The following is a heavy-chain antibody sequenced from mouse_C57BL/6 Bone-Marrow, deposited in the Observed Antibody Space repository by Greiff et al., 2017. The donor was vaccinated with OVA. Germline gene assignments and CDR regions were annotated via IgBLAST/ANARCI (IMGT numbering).Heavy chain of an antibody. D-gene: IGHD2-3*01. CDR3: TPLYDGYLWFAY. CDR1: GFNITDDY. Sequence: EVKLQQSGAELVRPGASVKLSCTASGFNITDDYMHWVKQRPEQGLAWIGWIDPENGDTEYASKFQGKATITADTSSNTAYLQLSSLTSEDTAVYYCTPLYDGYLWFAYWGQGTLVTVSA. J-gene: IGHJ3*01. CDR2: IDPENGDT. V-gene: IGHV14-4*01.